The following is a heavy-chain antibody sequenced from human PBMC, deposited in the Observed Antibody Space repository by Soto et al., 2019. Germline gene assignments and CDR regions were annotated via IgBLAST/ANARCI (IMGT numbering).Heavy chain of an antibody. V-gene: IGHV4-59*01. CDR3: ARVYYDSSLFDY. CDR2: IYYSGST. J-gene: IGHJ4*02. Sequence: SETLSLTCTVSGGSISSYYWSWIRQPPGKGLEWIGYIYYSGSTNYNPSLKSRVTISVDTSKNQFSLKLSSVTAADTAVYYCARVYYDSSLFDYWGQGTLVTVS. CDR1: GGSISSYY. D-gene: IGHD3-22*01.